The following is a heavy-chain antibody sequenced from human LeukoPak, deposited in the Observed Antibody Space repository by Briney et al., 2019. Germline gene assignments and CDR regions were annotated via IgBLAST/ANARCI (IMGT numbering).Heavy chain of an antibody. CDR1: GFTFSSYS. J-gene: IGHJ6*02. Sequence: GGSLRLSSAASGFTFSSYSMNWVRQAPGKGLEWVSYISSSSSTIYYADSVKGRFTISRDNAKNSLYLQMNSLRAEDTAVYYCARDEITMVRGVPYYYYGMDVWGQGTTVTVSS. CDR2: ISSSSSTI. V-gene: IGHV3-48*01. CDR3: ARDEITMVRGVPYYYYGMDV. D-gene: IGHD3-10*01.